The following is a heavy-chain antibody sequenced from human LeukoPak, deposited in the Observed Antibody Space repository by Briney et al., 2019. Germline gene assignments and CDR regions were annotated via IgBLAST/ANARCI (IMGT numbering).Heavy chain of an antibody. V-gene: IGHV5-51*01. J-gene: IGHJ3*02. CDR3: ARQVPAVNLGAFDI. CDR2: IYPGDSDT. D-gene: IGHD2-2*01. CDR1: GYSFTSYW. Sequence: LGESLKISCKGSGYSFTSYWIGWVRQMPGKGLEWMGIIYPGDSDTRYSPSFQGQVTISADRSISTAYLQWSSLKASDTAMYYCARQVPAVNLGAFDIWGQGTTVTVSS.